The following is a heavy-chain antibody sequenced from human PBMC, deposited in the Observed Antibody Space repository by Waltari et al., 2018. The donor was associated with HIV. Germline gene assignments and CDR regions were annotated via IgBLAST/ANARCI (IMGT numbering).Heavy chain of an antibody. CDR3: ARAGIATAILFDT. J-gene: IGHJ5*02. CDR2: LSSGGSS. D-gene: IGHD2-21*02. CDR1: GSSIRSAKYY. V-gene: IGHV4-39*07. Sequence: HLQLRESGPRLVRPSETLSLTCTVSGSSIRSAKYYWAWIRQPPGKGLEWIASLSSGGSSYYKASLRSRVTTSVLTSRNQFSLNLTSVTAADSAVYYCARAGIATAILFDTWGQGSLVTVSS.